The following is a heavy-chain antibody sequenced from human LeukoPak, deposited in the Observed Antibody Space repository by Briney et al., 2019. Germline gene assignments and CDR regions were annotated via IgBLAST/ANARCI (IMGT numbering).Heavy chain of an antibody. D-gene: IGHD6-13*01. CDR1: GFTFSSYA. V-gene: IGHV3-23*01. CDR2: ISGSGGST. CDR3: AKGSGTAAAAVNWFDP. J-gene: IGHJ5*02. Sequence: EGSLRLSCAASGFTFSSYAMSWVRQAPGKRLEWVSGISGSGGSTYYADSVKGRFTISRDNSKNTLYLQMNSLRAEDTAVYYCAKGSGTAAAAVNWFDPWGQGTLVIVSS.